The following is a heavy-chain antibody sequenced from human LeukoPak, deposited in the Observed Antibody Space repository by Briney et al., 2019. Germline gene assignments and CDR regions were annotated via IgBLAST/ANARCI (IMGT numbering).Heavy chain of an antibody. J-gene: IGHJ5*02. CDR1: GGSISSYY. CDR2: IYYSGST. CDR3: ATFITEDRAIGWFDP. D-gene: IGHD5-18*01. V-gene: IGHV4-59*01. Sequence: SETLSLTCTVSGGSISSYYWSWIRQPPGKGLEWIGYIYYSGSTNYNPSLKSRVTISVDTSKNQFSLKLSSVTAADTAVYYCATFITEDRAIGWFDPWGQGTLVTVSS.